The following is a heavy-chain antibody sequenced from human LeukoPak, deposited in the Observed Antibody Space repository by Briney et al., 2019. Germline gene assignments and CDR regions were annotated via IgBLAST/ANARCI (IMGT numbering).Heavy chain of an antibody. CDR3: ARGVPMVRGVISRAIRRAFDS. J-gene: IGHJ3*02. V-gene: IGHV4-34*01. D-gene: IGHD3-10*01. Sequence: SETLSLTCAVYGGSFSGYYWSWIRQPPGKGLEWIGEINHSGSTNYNPSLKSRVTISVDTSKNQFSLKLSSVTAADTAVYYCARGVPMVRGVISRAIRRAFDSGGQGAMVTVSS. CDR1: GGSFSGYY. CDR2: INHSGST.